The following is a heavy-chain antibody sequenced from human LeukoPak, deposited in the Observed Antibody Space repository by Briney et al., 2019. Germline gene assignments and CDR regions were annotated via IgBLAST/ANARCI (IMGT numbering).Heavy chain of an antibody. CDR3: ARATIFGVVMSPGGFDI. Sequence: ASVKVSCKASEGTFSSYAISWVRQAPGQGLEWMGGIIPIFGTANYAQKFQGRVTITADESTSTAYMELSSLRSEDTAVYYCARATIFGVVMSPGGFDIWGQGTMVTVSS. J-gene: IGHJ3*02. CDR1: EGTFSSYA. CDR2: IIPIFGTA. D-gene: IGHD3-3*01. V-gene: IGHV1-69*13.